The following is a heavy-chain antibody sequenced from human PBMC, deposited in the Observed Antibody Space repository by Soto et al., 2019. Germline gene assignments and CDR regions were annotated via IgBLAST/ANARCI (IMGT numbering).Heavy chain of an antibody. Sequence: GGSLRLSCSASGFTFSSYAMHWVRQAPGKGLEYVSSISTNGGSTHYADSVKGRFTISRDNSKNTQYLQMSSLRADDTAVYYYVTGEYYYDTSGYYPFDYWGQGTLVTLSS. J-gene: IGHJ4*02. V-gene: IGHV3-64D*06. D-gene: IGHD3-22*01. CDR1: GFTFSSYA. CDR2: ISTNGGST. CDR3: VTGEYYYDTSGYYPFDY.